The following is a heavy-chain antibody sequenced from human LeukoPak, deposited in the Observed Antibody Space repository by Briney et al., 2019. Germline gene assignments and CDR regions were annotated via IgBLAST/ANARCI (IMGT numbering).Heavy chain of an antibody. J-gene: IGHJ4*02. CDR2: ISYDGSNK. Sequence: GGSLRPSCAASGFTFSSYAMHWVRQAPGKGLEWVAVISYDGSNKYYADSVKGRFTISRDNSKNTLYLQMNSLRAEDTAVYYCARVVHWGQGTLVTVSS. CDR1: GFTFSSYA. CDR3: ARVVH. V-gene: IGHV3-30*04. D-gene: IGHD2-21*01.